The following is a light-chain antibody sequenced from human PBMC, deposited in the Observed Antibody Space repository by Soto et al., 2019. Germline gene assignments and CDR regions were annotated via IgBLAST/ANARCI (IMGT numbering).Light chain of an antibody. J-gene: IGLJ2*01. Sequence: QSALTQPASVSGSPGQSITISCTGTSSDVGGYNYVSWYQQHRGKAPKLMIYDDSNRPSGVSNRFSGSKSGNPASLTISGLQAEDEADYYCSSYTSSSTFVVFGGGTKVTVL. CDR1: SSDVGGYNY. CDR2: DDS. V-gene: IGLV2-14*01. CDR3: SSYTSSSTFVV.